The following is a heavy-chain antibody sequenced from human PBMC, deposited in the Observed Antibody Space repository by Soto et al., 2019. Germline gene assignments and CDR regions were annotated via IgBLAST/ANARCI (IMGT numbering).Heavy chain of an antibody. CDR3: AKLSPQNYFDY. CDR2: ITNSGGGT. V-gene: IGHV3-23*01. Sequence: PVGSLRLSCAASGFSFGTYAMSWARQAPGKGLEWVSAITNSGGGTYYADSVEGRFTISRDNSKNTLYLQMNSLRAEDTAVYYCAKLSPQNYFDYWGQGTQVTVSS. CDR1: GFSFGTYA. J-gene: IGHJ4*02.